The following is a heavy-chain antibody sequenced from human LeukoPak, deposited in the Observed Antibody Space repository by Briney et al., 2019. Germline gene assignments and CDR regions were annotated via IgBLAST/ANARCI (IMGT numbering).Heavy chain of an antibody. CDR2: ISTFNGHT. V-gene: IGHV1-18*01. CDR1: GYTFTTYG. D-gene: IGHD3-10*01. CDR3: ARGGGVFDI. J-gene: IGHJ3*02. Sequence: ASVRVSCKASGYTFTTYGISWVRQAPGHGLEWMGWISTFNGHTNYAQSRQDRATMTTDTSTSTVYMELSSLRSEDTAVYYCARGGGVFDIWGQGTMVTVSS.